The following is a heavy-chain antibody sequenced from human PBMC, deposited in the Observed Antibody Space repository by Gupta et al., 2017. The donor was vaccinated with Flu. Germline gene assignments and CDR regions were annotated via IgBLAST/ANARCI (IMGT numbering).Heavy chain of an antibody. V-gene: IGHV3-23*01. CDR1: GFTFSNFA. D-gene: IGHD2-8*01. Sequence: EVQLSESGGGLVQPGGSLRLSCAASGFTFSNFAMNWVRQAPGKGLEWVSHISGGRGNTYYADSVRGRFTMSRDDSKNSLFLQMNNLRPEDTAVYYCAKDAIPFNGVSDYFDYWGEGALVTVSS. CDR2: ISGGRGNT. CDR3: AKDAIPFNGVSDYFDY. J-gene: IGHJ4*02.